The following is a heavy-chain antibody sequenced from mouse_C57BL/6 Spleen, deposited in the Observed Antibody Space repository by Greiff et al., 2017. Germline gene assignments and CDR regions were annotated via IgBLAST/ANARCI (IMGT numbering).Heavy chain of an antibody. D-gene: IGHD2-4*01. Sequence: VKLQESGAELVRPGTSVKVSCKASGYAFTNYLIEWVKQRPGQGLEWIGVINPGSGGTNYNEKFKGKATLTADKSSSTAYMQLSSLTSEDSAVYFCARSTMIKAWFAYWGQGTLVTVSA. V-gene: IGHV1-54*01. J-gene: IGHJ3*01. CDR1: GYAFTNYL. CDR2: INPGSGGT. CDR3: ARSTMIKAWFAY.